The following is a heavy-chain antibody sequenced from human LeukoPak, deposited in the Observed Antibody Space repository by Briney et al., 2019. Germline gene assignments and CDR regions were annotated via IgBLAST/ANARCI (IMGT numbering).Heavy chain of an antibody. CDR1: GFTFSSYE. Sequence: PGGSLRLSCAASGFTFSSYEMIWVRQAPGKGLEWVSYISSSGDIIHYADSVKGRFTISRDNAKNSLYLQMNSLRVEDTAVYYCARDTPGVVITPDYWGQGTLVTVSS. CDR2: ISSSGDII. CDR3: ARDTPGVVITPDY. J-gene: IGHJ4*02. D-gene: IGHD3-22*01. V-gene: IGHV3-48*03.